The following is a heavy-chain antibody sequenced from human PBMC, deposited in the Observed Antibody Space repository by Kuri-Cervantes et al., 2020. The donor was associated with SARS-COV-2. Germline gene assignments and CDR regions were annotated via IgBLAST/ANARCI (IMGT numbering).Heavy chain of an antibody. J-gene: IGHJ5*02. Sequence: LSLTCAVYGGSFSGYYWSWIRQPPGKGLEWIGEINHSGSTNYNPSLKSRVTVSVDTSKNQFSLKLSSVTAADTAVYYCARVTDYYGSGSYTEGWFDPWGQGTLVTVSS. CDR1: GGSFSGYY. D-gene: IGHD3-10*01. CDR2: INHSGST. CDR3: ARVTDYYGSGSYTEGWFDP. V-gene: IGHV4-34*01.